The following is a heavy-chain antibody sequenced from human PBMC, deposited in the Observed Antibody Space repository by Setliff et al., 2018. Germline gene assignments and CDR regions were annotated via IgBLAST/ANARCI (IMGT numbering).Heavy chain of an antibody. J-gene: IGHJ4*02. V-gene: IGHV3-48*01. CDR1: GFTFSSYS. D-gene: IGHD5-12*01. Sequence: GGSLRLSCAASGFTFSSYSMNWVRQAPGKGLEWVSYISSSSSTIYYADSVKGRFTISRDNAQNSLYLQMNSLRAEDTAVYYCARVYSGYDPNHYFDYWGQGTLVTVSS. CDR3: ARVYSGYDPNHYFDY. CDR2: ISSSSSTI.